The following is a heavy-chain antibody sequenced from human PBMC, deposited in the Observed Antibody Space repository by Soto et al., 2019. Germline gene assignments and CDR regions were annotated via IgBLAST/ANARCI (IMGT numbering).Heavy chain of an antibody. CDR3: VREGGSNYGFDAFHI. CDR1: GFSFRNYT. CDR2: ISATGGSQ. V-gene: IGHV3-23*01. J-gene: IGHJ3*02. D-gene: IGHD3-16*01. Sequence: VGSLRLSCAASGFSFRNYTLSWVRQSQHKGLEWVSGISATGGSQYYGDSVKGRFTISRDNSKNTLYLQMSSLGAGDTAIYYCVREGGSNYGFDAFHIWGQGTRVTVSS.